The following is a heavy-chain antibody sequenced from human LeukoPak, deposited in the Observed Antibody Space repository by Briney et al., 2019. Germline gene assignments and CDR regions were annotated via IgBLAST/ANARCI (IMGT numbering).Heavy chain of an antibody. J-gene: IGHJ4*02. CDR1: GGSISSYY. CDR3: ASGYSGYSSGWYEVY. Sequence: SETLSLTCTVSGGSISSYYWSWIRQPAGKGLEWIGSIYYSGSTYYNPSLKSRVTISVDTSKNQFSLKLSSVTAADTAVYYCASGYSGYSSGWYEVYWGQGTLVTVSS. CDR2: IYYSGST. D-gene: IGHD6-19*01. V-gene: IGHV4-59*05.